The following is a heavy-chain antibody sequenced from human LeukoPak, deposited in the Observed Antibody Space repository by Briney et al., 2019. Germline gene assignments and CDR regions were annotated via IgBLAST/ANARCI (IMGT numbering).Heavy chain of an antibody. CDR3: TTPVRDIVVVPAAIPHYYYMDV. J-gene: IGHJ6*03. CDR2: VKSTGDGGTI. CDR1: GFIFNNAW. D-gene: IGHD2-2*02. V-gene: IGHV3-15*01. Sequence: PGGSLRLSCAASGFIFNNAWMSWVRQAPGKGLEWVGRVKSTGDGGTIDCAAPVKGRFTISRDDSKNTLYLQMNSLKAEDTAVYYCTTPVRDIVVVPAAIPHYYYMDVWGKGTTVTVSS.